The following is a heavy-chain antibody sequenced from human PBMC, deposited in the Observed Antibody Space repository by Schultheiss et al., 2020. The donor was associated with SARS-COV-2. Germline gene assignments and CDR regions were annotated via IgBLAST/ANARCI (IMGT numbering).Heavy chain of an antibody. V-gene: IGHV4-59*08. Sequence: SETLSLTCIVSGGSISSYYWSWIRQPPGKGLEWIGYIYYSGSTNYNPSLKSRVTISVDKSKNQFSLKLSSVTAADTAVYYCARTNGLTNFDYWGQGTLVTVSS. CDR1: GGSISSYY. J-gene: IGHJ4*02. CDR3: ARTNGLTNFDY. D-gene: IGHD2-8*01. CDR2: IYYSGST.